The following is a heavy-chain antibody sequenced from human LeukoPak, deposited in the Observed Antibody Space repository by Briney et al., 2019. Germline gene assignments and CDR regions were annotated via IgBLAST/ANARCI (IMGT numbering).Heavy chain of an antibody. CDR2: ISAYNGNT. D-gene: IGHD2-2*02. V-gene: IGHV1-18*01. CDR1: GYTFTSYG. Sequence: GASVKVSCKASGYTFTSYGISWVRQAPGQGLEWMGRISAYNGNTNYAQKLQGRVTMTTDTSTSTAYMELRSLRSDDTAVYYCARDLVVVPAAILDYYYGMDVWGQGTTVTVSS. J-gene: IGHJ6*02. CDR3: ARDLVVVPAAILDYYYGMDV.